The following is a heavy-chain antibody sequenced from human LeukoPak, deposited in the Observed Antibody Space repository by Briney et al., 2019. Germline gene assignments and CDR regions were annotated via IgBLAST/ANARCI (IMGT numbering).Heavy chain of an antibody. CDR2: INHSGST. J-gene: IGHJ5*02. CDR3: ARVGYGDVNWFDP. V-gene: IGHV4-34*01. Sequence: SETLSFTCDVYGGYFRGYYWSWIRQPPGKGLKWIGEINHSGSTNYNPSLKSRVTISVDTSKNQFSLKLSSVTAADTAVYYCARVGYGDVNWFDPWGQGTLVTVSS. CDR1: GGYFRGYY. D-gene: IGHD4-17*01.